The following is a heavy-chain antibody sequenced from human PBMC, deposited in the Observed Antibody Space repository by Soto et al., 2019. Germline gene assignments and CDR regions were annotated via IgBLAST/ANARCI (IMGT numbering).Heavy chain of an antibody. D-gene: IGHD4-17*01. J-gene: IGHJ6*02. CDR1: GYSFPNYW. Sequence: HGESLKLSCKVSGYSFPNYWIGWVRQMPGKGLEWMGIIYPDDSDARYSPSFQGQVTISADKSISTAYLQWSSLKASDTAMYYCAIRRDSSTVTNVNFYYYGMDVWGQGTTVTVSS. CDR3: AIRRDSSTVTNVNFYYYGMDV. CDR2: IYPDDSDA. V-gene: IGHV5-51*01.